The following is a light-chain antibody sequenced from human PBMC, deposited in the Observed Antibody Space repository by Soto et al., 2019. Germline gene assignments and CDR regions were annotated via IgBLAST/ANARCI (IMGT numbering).Light chain of an antibody. CDR2: DAS. CDR1: QSVRSN. Sequence: TVITQSPSTLSVSPGERATLSCRASQSVRSNLAWYQQNPGQPPRLLIYDASSRATGIPSRFSGSGSGTEFTLTISSLKSEDFAVYYCQQYDNWPRTFGQGTKVDIK. J-gene: IGKJ1*01. V-gene: IGKV3-15*01. CDR3: QQYDNWPRT.